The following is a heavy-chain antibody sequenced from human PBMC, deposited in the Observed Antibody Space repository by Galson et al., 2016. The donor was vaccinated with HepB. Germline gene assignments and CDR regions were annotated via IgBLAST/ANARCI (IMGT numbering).Heavy chain of an antibody. J-gene: IGHJ6*02. CDR2: TSYDGSEK. Sequence: SLRLSCAASGFSFRWHSMYWVRQAPGKGLEWVAVTSYDGSEKHYGDAVKGRFIISRDNFKNTVSLPMNSLRVEDTAVYFCTREGGAAGADSSKGLDVWGQGTTVIVSS. D-gene: IGHD6-13*01. CDR3: TREGGAAGADSSKGLDV. V-gene: IGHV3-30*03. CDR1: GFSFRWHS.